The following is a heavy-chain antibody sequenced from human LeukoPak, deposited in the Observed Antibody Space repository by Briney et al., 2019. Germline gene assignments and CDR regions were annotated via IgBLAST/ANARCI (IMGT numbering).Heavy chain of an antibody. D-gene: IGHD3-10*01. Sequence: GGSLRLSCAASGFTVSSNYMSWVRQAPGKGLKWVSVIYSGGSTYYADSVKGRFTISRDNSKNTLYLQMNSLRAEDTAVYYCARDFLRGAPDYWGQGTLVTVSS. V-gene: IGHV3-53*01. CDR2: IYSGGST. CDR3: ARDFLRGAPDY. CDR1: GFTVSSNY. J-gene: IGHJ4*02.